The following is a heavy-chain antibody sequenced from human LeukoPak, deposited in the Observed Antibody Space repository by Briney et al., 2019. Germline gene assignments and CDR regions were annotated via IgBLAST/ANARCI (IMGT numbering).Heavy chain of an antibody. Sequence: SETLSLTCPVSGGSISRGGYYGSWIRQPAGKGLECIGRIYTSGSSNYNPSLKSRVTISVDSSMNQFSLKLASLTAADTAVYYCARRPIVGSKGYYFDPWGQGTLVTVSS. D-gene: IGHD1-26*01. J-gene: IGHJ5*02. CDR1: GGSISRGGYY. CDR3: ARRPIVGSKGYYFDP. CDR2: IYTSGSS. V-gene: IGHV4-61*02.